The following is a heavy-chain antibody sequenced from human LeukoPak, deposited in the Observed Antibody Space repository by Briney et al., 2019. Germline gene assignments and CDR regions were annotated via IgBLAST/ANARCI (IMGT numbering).Heavy chain of an antibody. Sequence: GRSLRLSCAASGFTFSSYAMHWVRQAPGKGLEWVAVISYDGSNKYYADSVKGRFTISRDNSKNTLYLQMNSLRAEDTAVYYCARADYFNYWGQGTLVTVSS. V-gene: IGHV3-30-3*01. CDR3: ARADYFNY. CDR1: GFTFSSYA. J-gene: IGHJ4*02. CDR2: ISYDGSNK.